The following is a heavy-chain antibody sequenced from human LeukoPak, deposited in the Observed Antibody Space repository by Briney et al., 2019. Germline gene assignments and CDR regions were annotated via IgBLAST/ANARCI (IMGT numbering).Heavy chain of an antibody. CDR2: INYSGST. CDR1: GGSISSYY. V-gene: IGHV4-59*01. CDR3: ARLTSSWSDYYYYGMDV. Sequence: PSETLSLTCTVSGGSISSYYWSWIRQPPGKGLEWIGYINYSGSTNYNPSLKIRVTISVDTSKHQFSLKLSSVTAADTAVYYCARLTSSWSDYYYYGMDVWGQGTTVTVSS. D-gene: IGHD6-13*01. J-gene: IGHJ6*02.